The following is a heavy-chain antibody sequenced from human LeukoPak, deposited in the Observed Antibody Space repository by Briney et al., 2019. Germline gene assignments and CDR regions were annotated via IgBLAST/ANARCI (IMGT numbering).Heavy chain of an antibody. CDR1: GFSFSSYG. Sequence: PGGSLRLSCAASGFSFSSYGMHWVRQAPRKGLEWVAVISYDGSNKYYADSVKGRFTISRDNSKNTLYLQMNSLRAEDTAVYYCVKGFSRSWTYYYDRSGYYPDAFDIWGQGTMVTVSS. V-gene: IGHV3-30*18. CDR2: ISYDGSNK. CDR3: VKGFSRSWTYYYDRSGYYPDAFDI. J-gene: IGHJ3*02. D-gene: IGHD3-22*01.